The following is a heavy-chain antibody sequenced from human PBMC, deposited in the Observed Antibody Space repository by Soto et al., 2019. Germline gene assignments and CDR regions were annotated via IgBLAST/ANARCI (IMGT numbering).Heavy chain of an antibody. CDR1: GFTFDDYA. CDR3: AKDPEPILPFGELPHYFDY. D-gene: IGHD3-10*01. J-gene: IGHJ4*02. V-gene: IGHV3-9*01. CDR2: ISWNSGSI. Sequence: GGSLRLSCAASGFTFDDYAMHWVRQAPGKGLEWVSGISWNSGSIGYADSVKGRFTISRDNAKNSLYLQMNSLRAEDTASYYCAKDPEPILPFGELPHYFDYWGQGTLVTVSS.